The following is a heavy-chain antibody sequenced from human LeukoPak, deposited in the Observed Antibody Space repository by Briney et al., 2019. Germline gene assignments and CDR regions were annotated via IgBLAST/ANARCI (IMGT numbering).Heavy chain of an antibody. J-gene: IGHJ6*02. CDR3: AREDPQTTVPEGMDV. CDR1: GVSISTAY. CDR2: IHYSGST. D-gene: IGHD4-17*01. Sequence: SETLSLTCTVSGVSISTAYWTRVRQSPGKGLEWIGYIHYSGSTTYHPSLESRVTISLDTSKNQIFLKLTSVTSADTAVYYCAREDPQTTVPEGMDVWGQGTTVTVSS. V-gene: IGHV4-59*01.